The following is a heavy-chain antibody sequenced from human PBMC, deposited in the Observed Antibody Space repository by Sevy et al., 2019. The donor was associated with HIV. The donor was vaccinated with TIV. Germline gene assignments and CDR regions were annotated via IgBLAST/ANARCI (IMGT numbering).Heavy chain of an antibody. CDR1: GGSISSYY. CDR2: CYSSGST. J-gene: IGHJ4*02. V-gene: IGHV4-59*01. CDR3: ARSHLAFCGGDCFSPYYFDS. D-gene: IGHD2-21*01. Sequence: SETLSLTCSVSGGSISSYYWNWIRQPPGKGLERIGCCYSSGSTNYNPSLKSRVTMSVDMSKNQFSLKLSSVTAADTAVYYCARSHLAFCGGDCFSPYYFDSWGQGTLVTVSS.